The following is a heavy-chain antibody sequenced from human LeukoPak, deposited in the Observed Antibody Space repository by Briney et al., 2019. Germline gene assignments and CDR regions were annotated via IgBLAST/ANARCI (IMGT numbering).Heavy chain of an antibody. CDR3: ARGGLNVDTAMVYFDY. CDR1: GFTFSSYA. Sequence: PGRSLRLSCAASGFTFSSYAMHWVRQAPGKGLEWVAVISYDGSNKYYADSVKGRFTISRDNSKNTLYLQMNSLRAEDTAVYYCARGGLNVDTAMVYFDYWGQGTLVTVSS. V-gene: IGHV3-30-3*01. D-gene: IGHD5-18*01. J-gene: IGHJ4*02. CDR2: ISYDGSNK.